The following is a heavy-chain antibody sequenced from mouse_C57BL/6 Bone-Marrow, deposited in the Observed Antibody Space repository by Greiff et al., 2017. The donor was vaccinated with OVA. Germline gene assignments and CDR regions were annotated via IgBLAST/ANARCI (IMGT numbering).Heavy chain of an antibody. Sequence: VQRVESGAELARPGASVKMSCKASGYTFTSYTMHWVKQRPGQGLEWIGYINPSSGYTKYNQKFKDKATLTADKSSSTAYMQLSSLTSEDSAVYYCARDTTVVAPRDYWGQGTTLTVSS. CDR1: GYTFTSYT. J-gene: IGHJ2*01. CDR2: INPSSGYT. CDR3: ARDTTVVAPRDY. D-gene: IGHD1-1*01. V-gene: IGHV1-4*01.